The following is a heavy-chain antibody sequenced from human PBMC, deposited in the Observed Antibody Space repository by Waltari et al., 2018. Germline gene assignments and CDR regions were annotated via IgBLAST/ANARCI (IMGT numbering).Heavy chain of an antibody. Sequence: EVQLVESGGNLIQPGGSLSLSCAAYGFTVRTNFISWVRQAPGKGLEWVSIIYSGGNTYYAGSVKGRFTISRDNYKNMVYLEMNSLRAEDTAVYYCAKQSPSYTRGWYPLESWGPGTLVTVSP. CDR1: GFTVRTNF. CDR3: AKQSPSYTRGWYPLES. J-gene: IGHJ4*02. V-gene: IGHV3-53*01. D-gene: IGHD6-19*01. CDR2: IYSGGNT.